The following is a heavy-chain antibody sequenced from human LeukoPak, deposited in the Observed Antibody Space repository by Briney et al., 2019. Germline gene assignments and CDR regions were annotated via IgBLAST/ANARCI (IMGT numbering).Heavy chain of an antibody. J-gene: IGHJ4*02. CDR1: GFTFSDYW. CDR2: INRGGNEV. V-gene: IGHV3-7*01. D-gene: IGHD1-26*01. Sequence: PGGSLRLSCAASGFTFSDYWMTWVRQVPGKGLEWVANINRGGNEVHYVDSVKGRFTISRDNAKNSLYLQLDSLRVEDTAVYYCARVGAWELQRVFDYWGQGTLATVSS. CDR3: ARVGAWELQRVFDY.